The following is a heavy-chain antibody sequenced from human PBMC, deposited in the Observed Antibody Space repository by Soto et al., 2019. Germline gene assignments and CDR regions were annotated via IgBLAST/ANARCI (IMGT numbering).Heavy chain of an antibody. Sequence: SVKVSCKASGGTFSSYAISWVRQAPGQGLEWMGGIIPIFGTANYAQKFQGRVTITADKSTSTAYMELSSLRSEDTAVYYCAREELRVLEWLFSYDYYGMDVWGQGTTVTVSS. CDR1: GGTFSSYA. J-gene: IGHJ6*02. D-gene: IGHD3-3*01. CDR2: IIPIFGTA. V-gene: IGHV1-69*06. CDR3: AREELRVLEWLFSYDYYGMDV.